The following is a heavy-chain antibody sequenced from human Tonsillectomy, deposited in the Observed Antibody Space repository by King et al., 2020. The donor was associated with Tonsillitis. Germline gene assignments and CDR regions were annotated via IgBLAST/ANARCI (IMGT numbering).Heavy chain of an antibody. CDR1: GFTFSSYT. CDR2: ISYDGSIK. J-gene: IGHJ6*02. D-gene: IGHD6-19*01. CDR3: ARDLRGSGSYGNYYHSYGIDV. V-gene: IGHV3-30-3*01. Sequence: QVQLVESGGGVVQPGRSLRLSCAASGFTFSSYTMHWVRQAPGKGLEWVAVISYDGSIKTYADSVKGRFTISRDNSENTLYVQMNSLRGEDTAVYYCARDLRGSGSYGNYYHSYGIDVWGQGTTVTVSS.